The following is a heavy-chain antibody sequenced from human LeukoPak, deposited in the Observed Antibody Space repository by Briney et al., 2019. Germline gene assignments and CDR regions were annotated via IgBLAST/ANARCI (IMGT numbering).Heavy chain of an antibody. CDR1: GFTFSTYW. D-gene: IGHD6-19*01. Sequence: PGGSLRLSCAASGFTFSTYWMHWVRQAPGKGLEWVSSISSNSAYIYYADLLKGRFTISRDNAKRSLYLQVSSLRIEDTAVYYCAREPGQWLPPELWGQGTLVTVSS. J-gene: IGHJ4*02. CDR3: AREPGQWLPPEL. V-gene: IGHV3-21*01. CDR2: ISSNSAYI.